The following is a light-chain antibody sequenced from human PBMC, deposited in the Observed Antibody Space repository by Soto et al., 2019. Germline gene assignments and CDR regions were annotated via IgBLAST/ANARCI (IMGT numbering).Light chain of an antibody. CDR2: EAS. CDR1: QSVGNN. CDR3: QQHANWPLT. Sequence: EIVLTQSPATLSLSPGERATLSCRASQSVGNNLAWYQQKPGQAPGLLIYEASTRATGIPARFSGSGSGTDFTLTISSLEPEDFAVYYYQQHANWPLTFGGGTKVDIK. J-gene: IGKJ4*01. V-gene: IGKV3-11*01.